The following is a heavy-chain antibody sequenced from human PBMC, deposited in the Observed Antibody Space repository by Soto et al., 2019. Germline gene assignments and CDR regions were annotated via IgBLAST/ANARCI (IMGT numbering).Heavy chain of an antibody. V-gene: IGHV1-69*01. D-gene: IGHD6-19*01. CDR2: IIPMFDTA. J-gene: IGHJ3*01. Sequence: QVVLVQSGAEVKNPGSSVKVSCKASGGTFGRNAINWVRQAPGQGFEWMGGIIPMFDTANHAQKFRDRIMITADESTNTAYLELKDLRSEDTAIYYCARPQGSGWRINALDFWGQGTMVTVSS. CDR3: ARPQGSGWRINALDF. CDR1: GGTFGRNA.